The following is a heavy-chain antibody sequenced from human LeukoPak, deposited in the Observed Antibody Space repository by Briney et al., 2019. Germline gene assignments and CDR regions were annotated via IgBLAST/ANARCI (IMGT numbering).Heavy chain of an antibody. CDR2: ISASGVTT. CDR3: AKALQWELLEEYFDY. Sequence: GGSLRLSCAASGFTFSSYAMSWVRQAPGKGLEWVSAISASGVTTYYADSVKGRFTISRDNSKNTLYLQMNSLRADDTAVYYCAKALQWELLEEYFDYWGQGTLVTVSS. CDR1: GFTFSSYA. J-gene: IGHJ4*02. D-gene: IGHD1-26*01. V-gene: IGHV3-23*01.